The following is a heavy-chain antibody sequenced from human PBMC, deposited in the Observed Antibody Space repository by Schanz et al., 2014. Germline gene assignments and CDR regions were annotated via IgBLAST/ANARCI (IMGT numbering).Heavy chain of an antibody. Sequence: QLMQSGSEVRKPGASVKVSCKASGYTFTSYYMHWVRQAPGQGLEWMGWISVYHGHTNYAEKVHGRVTMTTDTSTSTAYMELRSLISDDTAVYFCARGPSTGAFDIWGQGTMVTVSS. CDR2: ISVYHGHT. V-gene: IGHV1-18*04. CDR1: GYTFTSYY. CDR3: ARGPSTGAFDI. J-gene: IGHJ3*02.